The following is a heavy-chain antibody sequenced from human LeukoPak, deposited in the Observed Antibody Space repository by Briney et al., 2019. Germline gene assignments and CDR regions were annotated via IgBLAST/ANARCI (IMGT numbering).Heavy chain of an antibody. V-gene: IGHV3-23*01. CDR1: GFTFSNYA. Sequence: GGSLRLSCAASGFTFSNYAMSWVRQAPGKGLEWVAGISGTGGSTHYADSVKGRFTISRDNSKNTLYLQMNSLRAEDTAVYYCAKGPYGGNSGWFDPWGQGTLVTVSS. CDR3: AKGPYGGNSGWFDP. J-gene: IGHJ5*02. D-gene: IGHD4-23*01. CDR2: ISGTGGST.